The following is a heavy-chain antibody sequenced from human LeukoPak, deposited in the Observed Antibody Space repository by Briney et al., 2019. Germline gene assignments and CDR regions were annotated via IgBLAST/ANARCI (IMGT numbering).Heavy chain of an antibody. Sequence: PGGSLRLSCAASGFSFSSYTMNWVRQAPGKGLVWVSIISSSSSYIYYADSVKGRFTISRDNAKNALYLQMNSLRVEDTAVYYCARDGRCGGDCYASWGQGTLVTVSS. J-gene: IGHJ4*02. CDR3: ARDGRCGGDCYAS. D-gene: IGHD2-21*02. CDR2: ISSSSSYI. CDR1: GFSFSSYT. V-gene: IGHV3-21*01.